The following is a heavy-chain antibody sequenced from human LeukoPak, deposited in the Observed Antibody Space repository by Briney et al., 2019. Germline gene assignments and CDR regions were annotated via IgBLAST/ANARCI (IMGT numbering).Heavy chain of an antibody. CDR2: ITGSGGGT. V-gene: IGHV3-23*01. CDR1: GFTFSNYA. CDR3: AKRGDYDVLTGYYDPDY. D-gene: IGHD3-9*01. Sequence: GGSLRLSCAASGFTFSNYAMSWVRQAPGKGLEWVSAITGSGGGTYYADSVKGRFTTSRDNSKNTLYLQMNSLRAEDTAVYYCAKRGDYDVLTGYYDPDYWGQGTLVTVSS. J-gene: IGHJ4*02.